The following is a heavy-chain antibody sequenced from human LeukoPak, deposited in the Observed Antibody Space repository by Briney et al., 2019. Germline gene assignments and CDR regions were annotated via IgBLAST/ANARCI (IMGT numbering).Heavy chain of an antibody. Sequence: GASVKVSCKASGYTFTGYYMHWVRQAPGQGLEWMGWINPNSGGTNYAQTFQGRVTMTRDTSISTAYMELSRLRSDDTAVYYCARGARNYGRLNWFDPWGRGALVTVSS. CDR2: INPNSGGT. CDR1: GYTFTGYY. D-gene: IGHD4-11*01. J-gene: IGHJ5*02. V-gene: IGHV1-2*02. CDR3: ARGARNYGRLNWFDP.